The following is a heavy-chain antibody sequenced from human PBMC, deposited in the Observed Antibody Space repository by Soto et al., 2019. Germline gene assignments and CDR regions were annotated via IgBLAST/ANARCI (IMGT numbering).Heavy chain of an antibody. CDR2: ISSSSSYI. CDR3: TTEYYYDSSGYSSDFDY. CDR1: GFTFSSYS. J-gene: IGHJ4*02. Sequence: GGSLRLSCAASGFTFSSYSMNWVRQAPGKGLEWVSSISSSSSYIYYADSVKGRFTISRDNAKNSLYLQMNSLKTEDTAVYYCTTEYYYDSSGYSSDFDYWGQGTLVTVSS. V-gene: IGHV3-21*03. D-gene: IGHD3-22*01.